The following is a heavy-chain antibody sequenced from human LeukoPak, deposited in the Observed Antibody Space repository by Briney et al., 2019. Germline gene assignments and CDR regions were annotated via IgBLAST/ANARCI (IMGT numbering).Heavy chain of an antibody. V-gene: IGHV3-30*01. J-gene: IGHJ4*02. CDR2: IVYDGSSE. CDR1: GFTFSDYA. D-gene: IGHD1-26*01. CDR3: VRRSGAFGTFDY. Sequence: PGGSLRLSCAASGFTFSDYAMHWVRQAPGKGLEWVALIVYDGSSEYYADSVKGRFTISRDNANNTLVLQMNSLGVVDTTVYYCVRRSGAFGTFDYWGQGTLVTVSS.